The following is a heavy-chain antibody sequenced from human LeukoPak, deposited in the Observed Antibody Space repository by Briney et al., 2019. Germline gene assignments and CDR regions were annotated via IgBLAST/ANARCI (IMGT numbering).Heavy chain of an antibody. J-gene: IGHJ5*02. Sequence: GGSLRLSCAASGFTFSSYSMNWVRQAPGKGLEWVSSISSSSSSIYYADSVKGRFTISRDNAKNSLYLQMNSLRAEDTALYYCARKAAAGTGVWFDPWGQGTLVTVSS. CDR3: ARKAAAGTGVWFDP. CDR1: GFTFSSYS. V-gene: IGHV3-21*01. D-gene: IGHD6-13*01. CDR2: ISSSSSSI.